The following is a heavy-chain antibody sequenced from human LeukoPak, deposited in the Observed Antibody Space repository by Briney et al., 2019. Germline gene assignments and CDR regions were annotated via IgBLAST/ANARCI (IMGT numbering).Heavy chain of an antibody. CDR3: ARDLSFYCSSTTCPFAFDI. J-gene: IGHJ3*02. Sequence: ASVKVSCKASGYTFTGYYMHWARQAPGQGLEWMGRINPNSGGTNYAQKFQGRVTMTRDTSVSTAYMEMSRLRSDDTAVYYCARDLSFYCSSTTCPFAFDIWGQGTMVTVSS. D-gene: IGHD2-2*01. CDR2: INPNSGGT. CDR1: GYTFTGYY. V-gene: IGHV1-2*06.